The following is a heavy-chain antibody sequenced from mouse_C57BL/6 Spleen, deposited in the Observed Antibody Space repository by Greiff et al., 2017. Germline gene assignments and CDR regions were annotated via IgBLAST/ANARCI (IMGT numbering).Heavy chain of an antibody. CDR2: IYSDGGST. D-gene: IGHD1-1*01. CDR1: EYEFPSHD. V-gene: IGHV5-2*01. Sequence: EVQRVESGGGLVQPGESLKLSCESNEYEFPSHDMSWVRKTPEKRLELVAAIYSDGGSTYYPDTMERRFIISRDNTKKTLYLQMSSLRSEDTALYYCARHGYYGSSYDAMDYWGQGTSVTVSS. CDR3: ARHGYYGSSYDAMDY. J-gene: IGHJ4*01.